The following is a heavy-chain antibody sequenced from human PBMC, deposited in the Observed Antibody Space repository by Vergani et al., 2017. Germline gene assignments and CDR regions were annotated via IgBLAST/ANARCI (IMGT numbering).Heavy chain of an antibody. J-gene: IGHJ4*02. CDR2: IKQDGSEK. CDR1: GFTFSSYW. D-gene: IGHD3-3*01. Sequence: EVQLVESGGGLVQPGGSLRLSCAASGFTFSSYWMSWVRQAPGKGLEWVANIKQDGSEKYYVDSVKGRLTISRDNAKKSLYLQMNSLRVADTAVYYCAGGKLVGGPSDYWGQGTLVTVSS. V-gene: IGHV3-7*03. CDR3: AGGKLVGGPSDY.